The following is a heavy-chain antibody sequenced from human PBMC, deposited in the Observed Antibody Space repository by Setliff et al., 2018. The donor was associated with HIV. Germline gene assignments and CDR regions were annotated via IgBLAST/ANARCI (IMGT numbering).Heavy chain of an antibody. V-gene: IGHV1-2*02. CDR2: IYPNSGGT. CDR1: GYTFTDYY. Sequence: SVKVSCKASGYTFTDYYMHWVRQAPGQGLEWMGWIYPNSGGTNYAQKYQGRVTMTRDTSIRTVYMELSRLRSDDTAVYYCAREIDNYDDSGRAYWGQGTQVTVSS. D-gene: IGHD3-22*01. J-gene: IGHJ4*02. CDR3: AREIDNYDDSGRAY.